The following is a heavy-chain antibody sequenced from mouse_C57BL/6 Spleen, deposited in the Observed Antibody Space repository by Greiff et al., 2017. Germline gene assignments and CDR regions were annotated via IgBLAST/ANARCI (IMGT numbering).Heavy chain of an antibody. D-gene: IGHD1-1*01. Sequence: QVQLQQSGPELVKPGASVKISCKASGYAFSSSWMNWVKQRPGKGLEWIGRIYPGDGDTNYNGKFKGKATLTADKSSSTAYMQLSSLTSRDSAVYFCAGFITTVVDPWFAYWGQGTLVTVSA. V-gene: IGHV1-82*01. CDR2: IYPGDGDT. CDR3: AGFITTVVDPWFAY. CDR1: GYAFSSSW. J-gene: IGHJ3*01.